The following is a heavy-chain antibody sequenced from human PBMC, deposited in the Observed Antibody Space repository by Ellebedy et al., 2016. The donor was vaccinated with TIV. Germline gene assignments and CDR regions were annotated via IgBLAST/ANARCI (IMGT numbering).Heavy chain of an antibody. CDR3: PKGQRVVTAPFDY. J-gene: IGHJ4*01. D-gene: IGHD2-21*02. CDR2: VSGSGGTT. Sequence: PGGSLRLSCEGSGFIFSNYAMHWVRQAPGKGLKWVSAVSGSGGTTYYADSVKGRFTISRDNSKNTLYLQMNSLRAEDTAVYYCPKGQRVVTAPFDYWGHGTLVTVSS. CDR1: GFIFSNYA. V-gene: IGHV3-23*01.